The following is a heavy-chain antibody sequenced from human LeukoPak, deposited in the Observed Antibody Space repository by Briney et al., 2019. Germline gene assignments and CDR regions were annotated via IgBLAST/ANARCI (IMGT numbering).Heavy chain of an antibody. CDR3: ARGDCSSTSCSSTPKNWFDP. V-gene: IGHV3-23*01. Sequence: GGSLRLSCAASGFTFSNYAMSWVRQAPGKGLEWVSAISGSGGTTYYADSVKGRFTISRDNSMNTLYLQMNSLRAEDTAVFYCARGDCSSTSCSSTPKNWFDPRGQGTLVSVSS. CDR2: ISGSGGTT. CDR1: GFTFSNYA. J-gene: IGHJ5*02. D-gene: IGHD2-2*01.